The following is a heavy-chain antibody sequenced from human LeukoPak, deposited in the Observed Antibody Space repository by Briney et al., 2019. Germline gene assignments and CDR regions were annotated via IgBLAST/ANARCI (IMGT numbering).Heavy chain of an antibody. D-gene: IGHD2-21*02. Sequence: PSQTLSLTCTVSGGSIGSGGYYWSWIRQHPGKGLEWIGYIYYSGSTYYNPSLKSRVTISVDTSKNQFSLKLSSVTAADTAVYYCASGSPQVVTAYWGQGTLVTVSS. V-gene: IGHV4-31*03. CDR1: GGSIGSGGYY. CDR3: ASGSPQVVTAY. CDR2: IYYSGST. J-gene: IGHJ4*02.